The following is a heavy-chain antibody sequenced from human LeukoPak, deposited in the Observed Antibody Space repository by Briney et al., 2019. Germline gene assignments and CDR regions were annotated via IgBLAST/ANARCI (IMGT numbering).Heavy chain of an antibody. J-gene: IGHJ5*02. CDR3: ARVGITIFGVVPNWFDP. D-gene: IGHD3-3*01. CDR1: GGSISSSSYY. V-gene: IGHV4-39*01. Sequence: SETLSLTCTVSGGSISSSSYYWGWIRQPPGKGLEWIGSIYYSGSTYYNPPLKSRVTISVDTSKHQFSLKLSSVTAADTAVYYCARVGITIFGVVPNWFDPWGQGTLVTVSS. CDR2: IYYSGST.